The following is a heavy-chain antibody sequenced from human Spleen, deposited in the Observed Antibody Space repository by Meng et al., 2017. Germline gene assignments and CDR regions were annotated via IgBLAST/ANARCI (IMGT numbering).Heavy chain of an antibody. CDR3: ARGPTTMAHDFDY. CDR1: GASISSDNW. CDR2: INHSGST. V-gene: IGHV4-4*02. D-gene: IGHD4-11*01. J-gene: IGHJ4*02. Sequence: QVQLREPGPGLVKPSGTLSLTCAVSGASISSDNWWSWVRQPPGKGLEWIGEINHSGSTNYNPSLESRATISVDTSQNNLSLKLSSVTAADSAVYYCARGPTTMAHDFDYWGQGTLVTVSS.